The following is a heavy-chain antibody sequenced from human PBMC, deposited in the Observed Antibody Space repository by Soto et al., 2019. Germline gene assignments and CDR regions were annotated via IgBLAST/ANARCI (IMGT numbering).Heavy chain of an antibody. Sequence: GGSLRLSCAASGFTFSNAWMSWVRQAPGKGLEWVGRIKSKTDGGTTDYAAPVKGRFTISRDDSKNTLYLQMNSLKTEDTAVYYCTTLYSSSWYSYYYYYYGMDVWGQGTTVTVSS. V-gene: IGHV3-15*01. CDR3: TTLYSSSWYSYYYYYYGMDV. D-gene: IGHD6-13*01. J-gene: IGHJ6*02. CDR1: GFTFSNAW. CDR2: IKSKTDGGTT.